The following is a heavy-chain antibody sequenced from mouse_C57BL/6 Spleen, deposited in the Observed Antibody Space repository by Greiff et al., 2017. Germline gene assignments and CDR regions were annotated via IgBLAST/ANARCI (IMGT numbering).Heavy chain of an antibody. CDR1: GYTFTSYW. J-gene: IGHJ1*03. Sequence: QVQLQQPGAELVKPGASVKLSCKASGYTFTSYWMHWVKQRPGQGLEWIGMIHPNSGSTNYNEKFKSKATLTVDKSSSTAYMQLSSLTSEDSAVYYSARDGSSPWYFDVWGTGTTVTVSS. V-gene: IGHV1-64*01. CDR3: ARDGSSPWYFDV. D-gene: IGHD1-1*01. CDR2: IHPNSGST.